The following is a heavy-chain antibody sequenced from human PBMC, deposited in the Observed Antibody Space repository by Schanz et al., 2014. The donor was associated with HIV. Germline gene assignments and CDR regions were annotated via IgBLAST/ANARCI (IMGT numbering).Heavy chain of an antibody. V-gene: IGHV4-34*02. CDR2: IYQSGGP. CDR3: ARGTDDFPPDS. Sequence: QAQLQQWGAGLLKPSETLTLTCVVYGGSFSGHYWSWFRQPPGRGLEWIGEIYQSGGPDYSPSFKDRFPISGEPWKNQVSLNLKSMTAADTAVYYCARGTDDFPPDSWGQGTQVIVSS. CDR1: GGSFSGHY. J-gene: IGHJ4*02. D-gene: IGHD3-3*01.